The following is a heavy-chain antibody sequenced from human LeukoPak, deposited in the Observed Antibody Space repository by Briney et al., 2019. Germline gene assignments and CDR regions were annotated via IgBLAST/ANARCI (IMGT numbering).Heavy chain of an antibody. J-gene: IGHJ3*02. Sequence: PSETLSLTCTVSGGSISNYYWTWLRQPPGKGLEWIGYIYYGGSTRYSPSLKSRVTISGDASKKEFSLSLNSVTAADTAVYYCARGQCLGGTGYYDAFDIWGHGTMVTVSS. D-gene: IGHD2-15*01. CDR3: ARGQCLGGTGYYDAFDI. V-gene: IGHV4-59*08. CDR2: IYYGGST. CDR1: GGSISNYY.